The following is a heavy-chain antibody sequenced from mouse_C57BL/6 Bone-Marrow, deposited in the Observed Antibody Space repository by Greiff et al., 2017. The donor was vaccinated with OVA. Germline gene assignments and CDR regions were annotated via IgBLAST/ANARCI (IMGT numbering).Heavy chain of an antibody. V-gene: IGHV5-4*01. CDR3: AREGGSSYGFAY. D-gene: IGHD1-1*01. Sequence: EVKLVESGGGLVKPGGSLKLSCAASGFTFSSYAMSWVRQTPEKRLEWVATISDGGSYTYSPDNVKGRFTISRDNAKNNLYLQMSQLKSEDTDMYYCAREGGSSYGFAYWGQGTLVTVSA. CDR2: ISDGGSYT. CDR1: GFTFSSYA. J-gene: IGHJ3*01.